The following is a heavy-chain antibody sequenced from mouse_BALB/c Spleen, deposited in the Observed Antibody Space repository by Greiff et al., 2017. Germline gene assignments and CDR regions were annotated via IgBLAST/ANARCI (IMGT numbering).Heavy chain of an antibody. D-gene: IGHD2-14*01. J-gene: IGHJ2*01. CDR1: GYTFTDYA. V-gene: IGHV1S137*01. CDR3: ARSSYYRYGDY. Sequence: VKLMESGAELVRPGVSVKISCKGSGYTFTDYAMHWVKQSHAKSLEWIGVISTYYGDASYNQKFKGKATMTVDKSSSTAYMELARLTSEDSAIYYCARSSYYRYGDYWGQGTTLTVSS. CDR2: ISTYYGDA.